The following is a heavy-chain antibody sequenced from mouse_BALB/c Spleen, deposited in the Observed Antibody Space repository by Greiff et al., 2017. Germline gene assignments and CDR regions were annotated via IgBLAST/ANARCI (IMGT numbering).Heavy chain of an antibody. J-gene: IGHJ4*01. CDR1: GFTFSSFE. D-gene: IGHD4-1*01. CDR3: ARSGTGSMDY. Sequence: EVQGVESGGGLVQPGGSRKLSCAASGFTFSSFEMHWVRQAPEKGLEWVAYISSGSSTIYYADTVKGRFTISRDNPKNTLFLQMTSLRSEDTAMYYCARSGTGSMDYWGQGTSVTVSS. V-gene: IGHV5-17*02. CDR2: ISSGSSTI.